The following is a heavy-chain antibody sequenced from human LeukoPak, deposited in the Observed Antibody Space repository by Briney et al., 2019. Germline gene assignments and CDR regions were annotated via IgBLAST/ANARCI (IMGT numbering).Heavy chain of an antibody. CDR3: ANKIAAAGGFDY. CDR2: ISSSGSTI. Sequence: PWGSLRLSCAASGFTFSSYEMNWVRQAPGKGLEWVSYISSSGSTIYYADSVKGRFTISRDNAKNSLYLQMNSLRAEDTAVYYCANKIAAAGGFDYWGQGTLVTVSS. J-gene: IGHJ4*02. D-gene: IGHD6-13*01. CDR1: GFTFSSYE. V-gene: IGHV3-48*03.